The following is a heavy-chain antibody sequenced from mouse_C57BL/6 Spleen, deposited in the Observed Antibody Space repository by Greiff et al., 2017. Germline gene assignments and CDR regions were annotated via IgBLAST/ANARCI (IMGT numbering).Heavy chain of an antibody. V-gene: IGHV1-69*01. Sequence: QVQLQQPGAELVMPGASVKLSCKASGYTFTSYWMHWVKQRPGQGLEWIGEIDPSDSYTNYNQKFKGKSTLTGDKSSSTAYMQLSSLTSEDSAVYYCARDYDGYHEGYFDVWGTVTTVTVSS. CDR1: GYTFTSYW. D-gene: IGHD2-3*01. CDR3: ARDYDGYHEGYFDV. J-gene: IGHJ1*03. CDR2: IDPSDSYT.